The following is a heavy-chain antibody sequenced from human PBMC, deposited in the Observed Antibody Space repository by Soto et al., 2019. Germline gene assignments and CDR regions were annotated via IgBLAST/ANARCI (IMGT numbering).Heavy chain of an antibody. CDR3: ARVGLKYLLWFDP. J-gene: IGHJ5*02. CDR1: GYSFRSYG. D-gene: IGHD3-16*01. CDR2: INADKGDT. V-gene: IGHV1-3*01. Sequence: GASVKVSCKAFGYSFRSYGIQWVRQAPGQSLEWMGWINADKGDTKYSQNFQDRVSITRDTFANTAYMELRSLTPEDTAVYYCARVGLKYLLWFDPWGQGSMVTVSS.